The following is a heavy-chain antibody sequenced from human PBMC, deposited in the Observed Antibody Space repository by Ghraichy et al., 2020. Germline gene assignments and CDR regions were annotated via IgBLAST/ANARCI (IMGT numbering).Heavy chain of an antibody. CDR2: ISATGANT. V-gene: IGHV3-23*01. CDR3: AVNHPLGSSGYTFDQ. J-gene: IGHJ4*02. CDR1: GFTFSDHA. Sequence: GGSLRLSCAASGFTFSDHAMSWVRQAPGKGLEWVLSISATGANTYSTDSVKGRLSISRDNSRNTVFLHMNFLTADDTAVYYCAVNHPLGSSGYTFDQWGQGALVIVSA. D-gene: IGHD3-22*01.